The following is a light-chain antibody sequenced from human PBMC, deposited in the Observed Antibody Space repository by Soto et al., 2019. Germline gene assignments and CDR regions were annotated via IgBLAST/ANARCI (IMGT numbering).Light chain of an antibody. J-gene: IGKJ1*01. CDR1: QSISRW. CDR3: QQDSSYYPRT. Sequence: DIQMTQSPSTLSASVGDRVTITCRASQSISRWLAGYQQKPGKAPKLLIYEASSLETGVPSRFSGSGYGTEYSLTSSRLQPDDFATYYCQQDSSYYPRTLGQGTKVEIK. CDR2: EAS. V-gene: IGKV1-5*03.